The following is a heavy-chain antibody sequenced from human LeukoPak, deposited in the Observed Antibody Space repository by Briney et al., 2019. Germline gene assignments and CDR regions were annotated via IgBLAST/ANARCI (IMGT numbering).Heavy chain of an antibody. J-gene: IGHJ4*02. CDR1: GFTLSSYG. CDR2: ISYDGSNK. CDR3: AKDLSNWNDVTTPDY. V-gene: IGHV3-30*18. D-gene: IGHD1-1*01. Sequence: PGRSLRLSCAASGFTLSSYGMHWVRQAPGKGLEWVAFISYDGSNKYYADSVKGRFTISRDNSKNTLYLQMNSLRAEDRAVYYCAKDLSNWNDVTTPDYWGQGTLVTVSS.